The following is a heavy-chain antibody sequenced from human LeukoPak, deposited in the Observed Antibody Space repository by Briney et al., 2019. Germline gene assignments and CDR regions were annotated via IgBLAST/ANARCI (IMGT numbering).Heavy chain of an antibody. Sequence: SETLSLTCTVSGGSISSYYWSWIRQPPGKGLEWIGYIYYSWSTNYNPSLNSRVTISVDTSKNQFSLNLRSVTAADTAVYYGARDSGGARSEIDYWGQGTLVTVSS. CDR1: GGSISSYY. D-gene: IGHD1-26*01. V-gene: IGHV4-59*01. CDR3: ARDSGGARSEIDY. CDR2: IYYSWST. J-gene: IGHJ4*02.